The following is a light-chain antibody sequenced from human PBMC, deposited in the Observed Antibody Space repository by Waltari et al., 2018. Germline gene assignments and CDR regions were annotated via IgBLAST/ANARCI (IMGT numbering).Light chain of an antibody. V-gene: IGLV2-23*02. CDR3: CSYAGSTTSVV. CDR2: NVS. Sequence: QSALTQPASVSGSPGQSITISCTGTSSDVGGYKYFSWYQQHPGKAPKLMIYNVSKRPSVVANRFSGSKSGNTASLTISGLQAEDEADYYCCSYAGSTTSVVFGGRTKVTVL. CDR1: SSDVGGYKY. J-gene: IGLJ3*02.